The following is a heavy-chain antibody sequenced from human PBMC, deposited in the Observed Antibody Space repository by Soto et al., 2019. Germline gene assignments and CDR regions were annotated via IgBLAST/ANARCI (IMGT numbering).Heavy chain of an antibody. V-gene: IGHV4-59*08. CDR3: ARHSIAAAGIFYYYMDV. D-gene: IGHD6-13*01. CDR1: GGSLSSYY. Sequence: LSLTCTVSGGSLSSYYWSWIRQPPGKGLEWIGYIYYSGSTNYNPSLKSRVTISVDTSKNQFSLKLSSVTAADTAVYYCARHSIAAAGIFYYYMDVWGKGTTVTVSS. J-gene: IGHJ6*03. CDR2: IYYSGST.